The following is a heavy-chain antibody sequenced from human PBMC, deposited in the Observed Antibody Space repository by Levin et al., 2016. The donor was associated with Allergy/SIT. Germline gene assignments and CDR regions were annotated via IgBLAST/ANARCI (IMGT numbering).Heavy chain of an antibody. CDR3: ARSPRPLYYFDY. J-gene: IGHJ4*02. CDR1: GFTVSSNY. V-gene: IGHV3-66*02. Sequence: GESLKISCAASGFTVSSNYMSWVRQAPGKGLEWVSVIYSGGSTYYADSVKGRFTISGDNSKNTLYLQMNSLRAEDTAVYYCARSPRPLYYFDYWGQGTLVTVSS. CDR2: IYSGGST. D-gene: IGHD3-10*01.